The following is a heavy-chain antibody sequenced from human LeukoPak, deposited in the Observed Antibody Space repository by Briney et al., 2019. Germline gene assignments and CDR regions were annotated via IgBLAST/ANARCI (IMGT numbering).Heavy chain of an antibody. Sequence: ASVKVSCKASGYTFTGYYMHWVRQAPGQGLEWMGWINPNSGGTNYAQKFQGRVTMTRDTSISTAYMELSRLRSDDTAVYYCARDPVPYDILTGYYAYWGQGTLVTVSS. CDR1: GYTFTGYY. CDR2: INPNSGGT. D-gene: IGHD3-9*01. CDR3: ARDPVPYDILTGYYAY. J-gene: IGHJ4*02. V-gene: IGHV1-2*02.